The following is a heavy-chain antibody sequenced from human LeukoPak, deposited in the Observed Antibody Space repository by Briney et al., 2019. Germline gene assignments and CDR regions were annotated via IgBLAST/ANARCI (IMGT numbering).Heavy chain of an antibody. V-gene: IGHV3-48*02. J-gene: IGHJ4*02. CDR3: ARVAAGYSVNYFDY. CDR1: EFAFSTYN. Sequence: GGSLRLSCAASEFAFSTYNMNWVRQAPGKGLEWVSYISTGSSTTYYADSVKGRFTISRDNVENSLYLQMNSLRDEDTAVYYCARVAAGYSVNYFDYWGQGTLVTVPS. D-gene: IGHD4-23*01. CDR2: ISTGSSTT.